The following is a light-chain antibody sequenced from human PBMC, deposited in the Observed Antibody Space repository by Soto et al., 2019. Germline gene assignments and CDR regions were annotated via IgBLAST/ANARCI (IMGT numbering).Light chain of an antibody. CDR2: LNSDGSH. J-gene: IGLJ2*01. Sequence: QPVLTQSPSASASLGASVKLTCTLSSRHSSYAIAWHQQQPEKGPRYLMKLNSDGSHSKGDGIPDRFSGSSSGAERYLTISSLQSEDEADYYCQTWGTPVFGGGTKVTVL. V-gene: IGLV4-69*01. CDR3: QTWGTPV. CDR1: SRHSSYA.